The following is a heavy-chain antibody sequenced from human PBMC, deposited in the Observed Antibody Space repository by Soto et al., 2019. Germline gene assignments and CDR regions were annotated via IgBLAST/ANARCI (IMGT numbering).Heavy chain of an antibody. D-gene: IGHD3-10*01. CDR2: IYYTGST. J-gene: IGHJ3*02. CDR3: AREGMSVLWFGELLPHKGAFDX. Sequence: PSETLSLTCAVSGGSISSISYYWAWIRQPPGKGLEWIANIYYTGSTYCNPSLVGRVTISIDTSKDQFSLKLSSVTAADTAVYYCAREGMSVLWFGELLPHKGAFDXWGQGTKATVS. V-gene: IGHV4-39*02. CDR1: GGSISSISYY.